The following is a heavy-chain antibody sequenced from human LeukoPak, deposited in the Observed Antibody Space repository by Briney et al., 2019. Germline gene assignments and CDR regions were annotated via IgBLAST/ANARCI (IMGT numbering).Heavy chain of an antibody. CDR2: VNGGGNT. CDR1: GFTFSTYT. Sequence: GGSLRVSCAASGFTFSTYTLSWVRQAPGKGLEWVSAVNGGGNTWYAGSVKGRFTISRDNSKNTLYLQMNSLRAEDTAIYYCAKERQAGDYFTSDYWGLGTLVTVSS. CDR3: AKERQAGDYFTSDY. D-gene: IGHD4-17*01. J-gene: IGHJ4*02. V-gene: IGHV3-23*01.